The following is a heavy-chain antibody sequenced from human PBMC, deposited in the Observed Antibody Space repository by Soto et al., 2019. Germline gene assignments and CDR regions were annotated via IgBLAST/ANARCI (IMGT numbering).Heavy chain of an antibody. CDR2: ISAYNGNR. J-gene: IGHJ6*02. CDR3: ARGGQECSNSGCGYIYDGMDV. Sequence: GASVKVSCKASGYTFSHYGIGWVRQAPGQGLEWMGWISAYNGNRHFAEELRGRITMTTNTTTSTADMELRSLSSDDTAVYYCARGGQECSNSGCGYIYDGMDVWGQGTTVTVSS. V-gene: IGHV1-18*01. D-gene: IGHD1-26*01. CDR1: GYTFSHYG.